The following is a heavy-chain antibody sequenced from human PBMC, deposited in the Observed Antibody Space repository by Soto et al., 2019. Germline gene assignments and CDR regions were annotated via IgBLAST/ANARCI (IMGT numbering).Heavy chain of an antibody. CDR2: IIPIFGTA. D-gene: IGHD6-13*01. V-gene: IGHV1-69*13. J-gene: IGHJ6*02. CDR3: ANSGIAEAGTYYGMYG. Sequence: SVKVSCKASGGTFSSYAISWVRQAPGQGLEWMGGIIPIFGTANYAQKFQGRVTITADESTSTAYMELSSLRSEDTAVYYCANSGIAEAGTYYGMYGWGQGTTVTVSS. CDR1: GGTFSSYA.